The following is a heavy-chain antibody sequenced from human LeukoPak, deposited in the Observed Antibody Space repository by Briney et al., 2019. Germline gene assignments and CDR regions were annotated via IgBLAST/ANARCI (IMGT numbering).Heavy chain of an antibody. CDR2: IYQSGTT. Sequence: SETLSLTCTVSGDYIRTNNWWIWVRQSPGKGLEWIGEIYQSGTTNYNPSLKSRVTISVDKSKNQFSLNLSSVTAADTAVYYCARTAYDSSDFYRFDYWGQGTLVTVSS. CDR3: ARTAYDSSDFYRFDY. J-gene: IGHJ4*02. D-gene: IGHD3-22*01. V-gene: IGHV4-4*02. CDR1: GDYIRTNNW.